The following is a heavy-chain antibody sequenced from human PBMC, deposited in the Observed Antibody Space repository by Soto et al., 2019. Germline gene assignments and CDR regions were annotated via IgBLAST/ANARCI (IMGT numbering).Heavy chain of an antibody. J-gene: IGHJ6*03. CDR3: ARLPPESVLPLYYYYYYMDV. CDR1: GGSISSSSYY. CDR2: IYYSGST. V-gene: IGHV4-39*01. Sequence: SETLSLTCTVSGGSISSSSYYWGWIRQPPGKGLEWIGSIYYSGSTYYNPSLKSRVTISVDTSKNQFSLKLSSVTAADTAVYYCARLPPESVLPLYYYYYYMDVWGKGTTVTVSS.